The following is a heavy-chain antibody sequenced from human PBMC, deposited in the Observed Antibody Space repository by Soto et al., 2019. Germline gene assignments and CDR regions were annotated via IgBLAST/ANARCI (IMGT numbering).Heavy chain of an antibody. J-gene: IGHJ5*02. V-gene: IGHV4-39*07. CDR2: IYYGGST. CDR1: GDSISSSSFY. CDR3: ARVPSP. Sequence: PSETLSLTCTVSGDSISSSSFYWGWIRQPPGRGLEWIGTIYYGGSTYYTPSLKSRVTISVDASRNQFSLKLSSVTAADTAVYYCARVPSPWGQGTLVTVSS.